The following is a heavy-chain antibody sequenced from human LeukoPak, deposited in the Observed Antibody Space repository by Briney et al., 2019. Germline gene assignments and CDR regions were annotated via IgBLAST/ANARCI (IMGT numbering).Heavy chain of an antibody. CDR3: ARDYYYYGMDV. V-gene: IGHV3-53*01. CDR1: GFTFSSYW. Sequence: GGSLRLSCAASGFTFSSYWMSWVRQAPGKGLEWVSVIYSGGSTYYADSVKGRFTISRDNSKNTLYLQMNSLRAEDTAVYYCARDYYYYGMDVWGQGATVTVSS. CDR2: IYSGGST. J-gene: IGHJ6*02.